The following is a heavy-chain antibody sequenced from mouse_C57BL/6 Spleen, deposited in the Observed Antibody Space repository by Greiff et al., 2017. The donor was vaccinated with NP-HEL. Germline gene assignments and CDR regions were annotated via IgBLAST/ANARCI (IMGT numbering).Heavy chain of an antibody. CDR3: TAHSGNAMDY. CDR2: IRLKSDNYAT. J-gene: IGHJ4*01. CDR1: GFTFSNYW. V-gene: IGHV6-3*01. Sequence: EVQRVESGGGLVQPGGSMKLSCVASGFTFSNYWMNWVRQSPEKGLEWVAQIRLKSDNYATHYAESVKGRFTISRDDSKSSVYLQMNNLRAEDTGIYYCTAHSGNAMDYWGQGTSVTVSS.